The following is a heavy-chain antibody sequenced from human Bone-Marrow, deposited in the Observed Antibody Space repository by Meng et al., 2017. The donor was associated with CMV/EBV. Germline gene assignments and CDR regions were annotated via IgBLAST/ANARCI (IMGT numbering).Heavy chain of an antibody. J-gene: IGHJ4*02. Sequence: GESLKISCAASGFIFSGYAVHWVRQAPGKGLEWVAVISYDGSNKYYADSVKGRFTISRDNSKNKVYLQMNSLRAEDTAVYYCARGEWGEAAAGSDYWGQGTRVTVSS. V-gene: IGHV3-30*04. CDR3: ARGEWGEAAAGSDY. D-gene: IGHD6-13*01. CDR1: GFIFSGYA. CDR2: ISYDGSNK.